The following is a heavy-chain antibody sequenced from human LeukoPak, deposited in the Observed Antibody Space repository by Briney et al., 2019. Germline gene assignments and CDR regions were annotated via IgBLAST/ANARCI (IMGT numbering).Heavy chain of an antibody. D-gene: IGHD6-25*01. CDR1: GASISNSNW. CDR3: ARIRAANFDY. CDR2: IYHSGST. Sequence: SETLSLTCAVAGASISNSNWWTWVRQPPGKGLEWIGEIYHSGSTNYNPSLKSRVTISVDTSKNQFSLKLSSVTAADTAVYYCARIRAANFDYWGQGTLVTVST. V-gene: IGHV4-4*02. J-gene: IGHJ4*02.